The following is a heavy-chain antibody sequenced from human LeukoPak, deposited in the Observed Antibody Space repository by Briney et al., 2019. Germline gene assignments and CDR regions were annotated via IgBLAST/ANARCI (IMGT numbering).Heavy chain of an antibody. Sequence: SVKVSCKASGGTFSSYAISWVRQAPGRGLEWMGGIIPIFGTANYAQKFQGRVTITTDESTSTAYMELSSLRSEDTAVYYCARGYCSSTSCRYFDYWGQGTLVTVSS. CDR2: IIPIFGTA. D-gene: IGHD2-2*01. CDR1: GGTFSSYA. V-gene: IGHV1-69*05. J-gene: IGHJ4*02. CDR3: ARGYCSSTSCRYFDY.